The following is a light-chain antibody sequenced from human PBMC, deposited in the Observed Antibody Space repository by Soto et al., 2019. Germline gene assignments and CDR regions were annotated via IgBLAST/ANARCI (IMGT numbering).Light chain of an antibody. J-gene: IGKJ1*01. CDR1: QSIGTW. V-gene: IGKV1-5*01. CDR3: QQYDDWPET. CDR2: DAS. Sequence: DIQVTQSPSTLSASVGDRVTITCGASQSIGTWLAWYQQKPGKAPKLLIFDASTLESGVPSRFSGSGSGTEFILTISSLQSEDFAVYYCQQYDDWPETFGQGTKVDIK.